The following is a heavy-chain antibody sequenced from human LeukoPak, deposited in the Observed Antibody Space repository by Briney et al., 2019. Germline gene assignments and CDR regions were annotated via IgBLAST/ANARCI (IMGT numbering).Heavy chain of an antibody. V-gene: IGHV1-69*13. CDR1: GGTFSSYA. CDR2: IIPIFGIA. D-gene: IGHD3-3*01. Sequence: SVRLSCKASGGTFSSYAVSWVRQAPGPGLEGMGGIIPIFGIANYAQKLQGRVTTTADESTSTAYMELSSLRSEDTAVYYCARGSFRTVLRFLEWSDRYYYYYMDVWSKGTTVTVS. CDR3: ARGSFRTVLRFLEWSDRYYYYYMDV. J-gene: IGHJ6*03.